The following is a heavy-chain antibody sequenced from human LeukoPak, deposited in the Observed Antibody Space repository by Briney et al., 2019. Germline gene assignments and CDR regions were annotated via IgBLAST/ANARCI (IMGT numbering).Heavy chain of an antibody. CDR1: GGTFSSYA. D-gene: IGHD1-26*01. Sequence: GASVKVSCKASGGTFSSYAISWARQAPGQGLEWMGGIIPIFGTANYAQKFQGRVTITADESTSTTYMELSSLRSEDTAVYYCARSIVGATTGYFDYWGQGTLVTVSS. J-gene: IGHJ4*02. CDR3: ARSIVGATTGYFDY. CDR2: IIPIFGTA. V-gene: IGHV1-69*13.